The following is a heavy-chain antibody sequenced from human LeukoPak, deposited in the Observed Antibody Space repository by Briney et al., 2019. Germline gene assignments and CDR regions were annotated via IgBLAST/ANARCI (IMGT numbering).Heavy chain of an antibody. CDR2: VNPGDSDT. J-gene: IGHJ4*02. V-gene: IGHV5-51*01. D-gene: IGHD5-12*01. Sequence: GDSLKISCKGSGYRFTNYWIGWVRQMPGKGLEWMGIVNPGDSDTRYSPSLEGQVTISADKSISTAYLQWSSLKASDTAMYYCAGGYDEDYFDYWGQGTLVTVSS. CDR3: AGGYDEDYFDY. CDR1: GYRFTNYW.